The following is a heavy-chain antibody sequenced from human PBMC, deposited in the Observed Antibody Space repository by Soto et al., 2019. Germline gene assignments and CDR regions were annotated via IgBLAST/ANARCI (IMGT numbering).Heavy chain of an antibody. CDR2: IYYSWST. V-gene: IGHV4-61*01. J-gene: IGHJ5*02. CDR3: GRDPGYCSGGICYSARGSFDT. CDR1: VGSVSSTSYY. D-gene: IGHD2-15*01. Sequence: SETLSLTCTVSVGSVSSTSYYLNWIRQPPGKGLEWIGFIYYSWSTNYNPSLKSRVTISVDTSKNQFSLKLSSVTAADTAVYYRGRDPGYCSGGICYSARGSFDTWGKGTRLTVSS.